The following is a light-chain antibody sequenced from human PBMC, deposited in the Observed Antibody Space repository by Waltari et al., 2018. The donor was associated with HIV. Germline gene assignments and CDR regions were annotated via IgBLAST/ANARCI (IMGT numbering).Light chain of an antibody. CDR2: KDT. Sequence: SYALTQPPSVSVSPGQTARITCSGDALSKQYAHWYQQKPGQAPVVVIYKDTRKSSGIPERFSGSTSGTTVTLTISGVQAEDEADYYCQSADSSGNWLFGGGTKLTVV. CDR1: ALSKQY. V-gene: IGLV3-25*03. J-gene: IGLJ3*02. CDR3: QSADSSGNWL.